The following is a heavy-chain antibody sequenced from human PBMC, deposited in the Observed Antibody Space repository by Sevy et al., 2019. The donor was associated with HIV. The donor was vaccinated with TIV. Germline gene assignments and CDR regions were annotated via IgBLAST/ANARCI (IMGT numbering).Heavy chain of an antibody. J-gene: IGHJ4*02. CDR2: IYFTGNT. CDR3: ARDSTTRPRVLDY. D-gene: IGHD1-1*01. CDR1: GGSISSYF. Sequence: SETLSLTCSVFGGSISSYFWTWVRQSPGKGLDWIGNIYFTGNTDYSPSLKSRVTLSLDTSKSQFSLTLKSVTAADTAIYFCARDSTTRPRVLDYWGQGTLVTVSS. V-gene: IGHV4-59*01.